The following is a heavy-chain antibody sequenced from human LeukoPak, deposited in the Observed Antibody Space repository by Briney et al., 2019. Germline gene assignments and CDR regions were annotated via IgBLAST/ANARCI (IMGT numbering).Heavy chain of an antibody. Sequence: PGGSLRLSCAASGFTFSSYAMSWVRQAPGKGLEWVSAISGSGGSTYYADSVKGRFTTSRDNSKNTLYLQMNSLRAEDTAVYYCAKSLSYYDSSGLDYWGQGTLVTVSS. J-gene: IGHJ4*02. CDR1: GFTFSSYA. V-gene: IGHV3-23*01. CDR3: AKSLSYYDSSGLDY. CDR2: ISGSGGST. D-gene: IGHD3-22*01.